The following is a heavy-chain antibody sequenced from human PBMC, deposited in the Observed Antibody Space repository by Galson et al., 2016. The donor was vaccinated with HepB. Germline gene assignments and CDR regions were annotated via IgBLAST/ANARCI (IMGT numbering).Heavy chain of an antibody. V-gene: IGHV3-23*03. CDR3: AKEEGRLIELWYNDY. Sequence: SLRLSCAASGFTFVNYAMSWVRQAPGKGLEWVSTIEKDSSYTYYADSVQGRFTISRDNSKNTLYLHRNSLRVEDTAVYYCAKEEGRLIELWYNDYWGQGTLVTVSS. J-gene: IGHJ4*02. CDR1: GFTFVNYA. CDR2: IEKDSSYT. D-gene: IGHD3-10*01.